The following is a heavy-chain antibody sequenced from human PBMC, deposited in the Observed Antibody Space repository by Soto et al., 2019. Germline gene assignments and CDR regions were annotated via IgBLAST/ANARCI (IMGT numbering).Heavy chain of an antibody. V-gene: IGHV1-24*01. CDR3: ATGPYYYGSGGFDP. D-gene: IGHD3-10*01. Sequence: GASVKVSCQVSGYTLTYLSMHWVRQAPGKGLEWMGGFDPEDGETIYAQKFQGRVTMTEDTSTDTAYMELSSLRSEDTAVYYCATGPYYYGSGGFDPWGQGTLVTVSS. J-gene: IGHJ5*02. CDR2: FDPEDGET. CDR1: GYTLTYLS.